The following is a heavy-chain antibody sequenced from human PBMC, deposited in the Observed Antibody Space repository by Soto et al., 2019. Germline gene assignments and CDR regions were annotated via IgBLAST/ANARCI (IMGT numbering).Heavy chain of an antibody. CDR1: GFTFSNAW. CDR3: PTAPPRFFGGGFLFDY. J-gene: IGHJ4*02. Sequence: EVQLVESGGGLVKPGGSLRLSCAASGFTFSNAWMNWVRQAPGKGLEWVGRIKSKTDGGTTDYAAPVKGRFTISRDDSKTPLYLQMNSLKTGDTAVFYCPTAPPRFFGGGFLFDYGARETRV. CDR2: IKSKTDGGTT. D-gene: IGHD3-3*01. V-gene: IGHV3-15*07.